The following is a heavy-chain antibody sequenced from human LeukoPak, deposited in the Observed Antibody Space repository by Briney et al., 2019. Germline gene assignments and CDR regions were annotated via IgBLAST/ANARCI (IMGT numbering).Heavy chain of an antibody. Sequence: PGRSLRLSCAASGFTFSSYAIHWVRQAPGKGLEWVSSISSTSTSIYHADSVKGRFTISRDNTKNSLYLQMDSLRAEDTAAYYCARGFRAFDFWAQGTMVTVSS. V-gene: IGHV3-21*01. CDR1: GFTFSSYA. CDR2: ISSTSTSI. J-gene: IGHJ3*01. CDR3: ARGFRAFDF.